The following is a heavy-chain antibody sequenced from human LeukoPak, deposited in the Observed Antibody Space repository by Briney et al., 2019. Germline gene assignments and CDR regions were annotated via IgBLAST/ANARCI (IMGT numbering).Heavy chain of an antibody. CDR3: ARDLVVVPAAIPHYYYYYMDV. CDR1: GYTFTSYY. J-gene: IGHJ6*03. D-gene: IGHD2-2*02. Sequence: ASVKVSCKASGYTFTSYYMHWVRQAPGQGLERMGIINPSGGSTSYAQKFQGRVTMTRDMSTSTVYMELSSLRSEDTAVYYCARDLVVVPAAIPHYYYYYMDVWGKGTTVTVSS. V-gene: IGHV1-46*01. CDR2: INPSGGST.